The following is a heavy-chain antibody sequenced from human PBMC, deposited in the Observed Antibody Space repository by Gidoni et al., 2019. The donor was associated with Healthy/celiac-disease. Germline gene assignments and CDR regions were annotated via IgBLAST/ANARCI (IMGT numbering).Heavy chain of an antibody. D-gene: IGHD1-26*01. CDR2: ISGRGGST. CDR3: ATLPPRVGGSYYDPFDY. J-gene: IGHJ4*02. CDR1: GFTFSSDT. V-gene: IGHV3-23*01. Sequence: EVQLLASGGGLVQPGGSLRLSCAASGFTFSSDTMSWVRQDPGKGLEGVSAISGRGGSTYYADSAKGRFTIYRDISKNTLYLQMNSLRAEDTAVDYCATLPPRVGGSYYDPFDYWGQGTLVTVSS.